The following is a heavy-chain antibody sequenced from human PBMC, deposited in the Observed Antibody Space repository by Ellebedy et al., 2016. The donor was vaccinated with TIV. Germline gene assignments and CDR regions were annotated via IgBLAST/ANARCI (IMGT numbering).Heavy chain of an antibody. Sequence: GESLKISXAASRFTFSNYGMHWVRQAPGKGLEWVAVIWYDGSNKYYADSVKGRFTISRDNSKNTLYLQMNSLRAEDTAVYYCARGGYSSSYYYGMDVWGQGTTVTVSS. J-gene: IGHJ6*02. CDR1: RFTFSNYG. CDR3: ARGGYSSSYYYGMDV. CDR2: IWYDGSNK. V-gene: IGHV3-33*01. D-gene: IGHD6-13*01.